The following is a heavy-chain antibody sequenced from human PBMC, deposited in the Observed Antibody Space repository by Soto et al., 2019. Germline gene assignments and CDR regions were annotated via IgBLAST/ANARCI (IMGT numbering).Heavy chain of an antibody. Sequence: ASVKVSCKASGGTFSSYAISWVRQAPGQGLEWMGGIIPIFGTANYAQKFQGRVTITADKSTSTAYMELSSLRSEDTAVYYCARDDSSRAGLDYWGQGTLVTVSS. CDR2: IIPIFGTA. J-gene: IGHJ4*02. V-gene: IGHV1-69*06. D-gene: IGHD3-22*01. CDR3: ARDDSSRAGLDY. CDR1: GGTFSSYA.